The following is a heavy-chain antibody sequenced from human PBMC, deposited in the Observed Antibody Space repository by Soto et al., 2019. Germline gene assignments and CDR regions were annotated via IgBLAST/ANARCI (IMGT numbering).Heavy chain of an antibody. CDR1: GCSFTSLD. CDR3: ARGATAGVDY. D-gene: IGHD1-26*01. J-gene: IGHJ4*02. Sequence: ASVKVSCKASGCSFTSLDINWVRQTTGQGLEWMGWMQPSSGRTGYAQKFQGRVTMTRDTSINTAYMELSSLTSDDTAFYYCARGATAGVDYWGQGTLLTVSS. V-gene: IGHV1-8*01. CDR2: MQPSSGRT.